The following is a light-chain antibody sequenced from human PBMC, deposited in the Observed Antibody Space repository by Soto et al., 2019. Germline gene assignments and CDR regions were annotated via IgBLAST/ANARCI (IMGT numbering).Light chain of an antibody. Sequence: DIQLTQSPSFLSASVGARVTITCRASQGINSYLAWYQQKPGKAPNLLIYLASTLQSGVPSRFSGSGSGTEFTLTISSLQPEDFATYYCQYLNSYPLTFGGGTKVESK. J-gene: IGKJ4*01. V-gene: IGKV1-9*01. CDR2: LAS. CDR3: QYLNSYPLT. CDR1: QGINSY.